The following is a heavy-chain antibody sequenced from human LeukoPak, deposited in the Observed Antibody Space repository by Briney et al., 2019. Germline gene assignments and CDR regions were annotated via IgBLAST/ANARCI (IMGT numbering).Heavy chain of an antibody. D-gene: IGHD4-11*01. V-gene: IGHV3-53*01. CDR3: ATLTTVIYFDY. J-gene: IGHJ4*02. CDR1: GFTVSSNY. Sequence: GGSLRLSCAVSGFTVSSNYMSWVRQAPGKGLEWVSVLYNGGNTYYADSVKGRFTVSRDNSKNTLYLQMNSLRDEDTAVYYCATLTTVIYFDYWGQGTLVTVSS. CDR2: LYNGGNT.